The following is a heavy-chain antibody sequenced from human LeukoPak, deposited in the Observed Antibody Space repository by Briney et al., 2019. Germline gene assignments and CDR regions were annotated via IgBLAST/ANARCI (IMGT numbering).Heavy chain of an antibody. J-gene: IGHJ4*02. CDR1: GVSISSYY. V-gene: IGHV4-4*07. Sequence: SETLSLTCTVSGVSISSYYWSWIRQPAGKGLEWIGRIHTSGSTNYNPSLKSRVTMSVDTSRNQFSLNLSSVTAADTAVYYCVRSDDFWSGYYGYWGQGTLVTVSS. CDR3: VRSDDFWSGYYGY. CDR2: IHTSGST. D-gene: IGHD3-3*01.